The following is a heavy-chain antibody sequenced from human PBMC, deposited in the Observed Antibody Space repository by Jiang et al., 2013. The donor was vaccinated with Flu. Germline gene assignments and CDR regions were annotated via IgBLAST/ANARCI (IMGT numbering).Heavy chain of an antibody. CDR1: GYTFTDFA. D-gene: IGHD3-16*02. Sequence: KLSCQASGYTFTDFAIHWVRQTPGHRLEWMGWINTGKGNTRYSEKFQGRVTITRDTSAHTVYVELSSLRFEDTALYYCVRERTFGYRSAHDHWGQGTLLTVSS. CDR3: VRERTFGYRSAHDH. J-gene: IGHJ5*02. V-gene: IGHV1-3*04. CDR2: INTGKGNT.